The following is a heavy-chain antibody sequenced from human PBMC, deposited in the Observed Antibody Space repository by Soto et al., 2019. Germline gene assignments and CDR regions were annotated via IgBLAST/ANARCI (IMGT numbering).Heavy chain of an antibody. CDR2: IYYSGST. J-gene: IGHJ3*02. Sequence: SETLSLTCTVSGGSISSYYWSCIRQPPGKGLEWIGYIYYSGSTNYNPSLKSRVTISVDTSKNQFSLKLSSVTAADTAVYYCAREKYYYDSSGYISGDAFDIWGQGTMVTVSS. D-gene: IGHD3-22*01. CDR3: AREKYYYDSSGYISGDAFDI. CDR1: GGSISSYY. V-gene: IGHV4-59*01.